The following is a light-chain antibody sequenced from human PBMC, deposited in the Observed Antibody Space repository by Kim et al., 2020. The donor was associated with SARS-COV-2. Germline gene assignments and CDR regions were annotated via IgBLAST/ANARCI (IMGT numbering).Light chain of an antibody. J-gene: IGKJ4*01. CDR2: GAS. CDR1: QSVTSSS. V-gene: IGKV3-20*01. Sequence: EIVLTQSPGTLSLSPGERATLSCRASQSVTSSSLAWYQQKPGQAPRLLIYGASNRATGIRDRFDGSGSGTDFTLTISRLEPEDFAVYYCQQYGSLVTFGGGTKVDIK. CDR3: QQYGSLVT.